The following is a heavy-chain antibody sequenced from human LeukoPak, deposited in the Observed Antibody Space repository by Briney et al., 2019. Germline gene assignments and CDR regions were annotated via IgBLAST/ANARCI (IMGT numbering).Heavy chain of an antibody. V-gene: IGHV3-21*01. Sequence: GGSLRLSCAASGLTFSGYTMTWVRQAPGKGLEWVSSISSSSSYIYYAHSVKGRFTISRDNAKNSLFLEMNSLRAEDTAMYYCARDASSSAFDHWGQGALVTDSS. D-gene: IGHD6-6*01. CDR1: GLTFSGYT. CDR3: ARDASSSAFDH. J-gene: IGHJ4*02. CDR2: ISSSSSYI.